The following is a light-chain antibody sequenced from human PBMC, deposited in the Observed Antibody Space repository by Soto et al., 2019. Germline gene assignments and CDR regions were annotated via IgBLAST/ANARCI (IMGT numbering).Light chain of an antibody. Sequence: DIQMPQSPSTLSASVGDRITITCRASHSISSWLAWYQQKPGKAPKLLIYDASSLESGVPSSFSGSGSGTEFSLTIRSLQPDDFATYYCQQYNTYSGTFGQGTKLEIK. CDR2: DAS. J-gene: IGKJ2*01. CDR3: QQYNTYSGT. CDR1: HSISSW. V-gene: IGKV1-5*01.